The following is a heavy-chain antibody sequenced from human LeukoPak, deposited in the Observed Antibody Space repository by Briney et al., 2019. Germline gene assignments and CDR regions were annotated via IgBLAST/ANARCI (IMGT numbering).Heavy chain of an antibody. V-gene: IGHV3-30*04. Sequence: GGSLRLPCAASGFTFSSYAMHWVRQAPGKGLEWVAVISYDGSNKYYADSVKGRFTISRDNSKNTLYLQMNSLRAEDTAVYYCAKGPVEYDSSGYYVDWGQGTLVTVSS. CDR1: GFTFSSYA. J-gene: IGHJ4*02. D-gene: IGHD3-22*01. CDR3: AKGPVEYDSSGYYVD. CDR2: ISYDGSNK.